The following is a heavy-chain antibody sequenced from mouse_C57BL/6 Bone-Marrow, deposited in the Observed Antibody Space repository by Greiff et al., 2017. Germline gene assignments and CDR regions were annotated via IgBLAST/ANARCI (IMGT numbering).Heavy chain of an antibody. CDR3: AREEGITTVVATCYFDY. J-gene: IGHJ2*01. Sequence: QVQLKQPGAELVMPGASVKLSCKASGYTFTSYWMHWVKQRPGQGLEWIGEIDPSDSYTNYNQKFKGKSTLTVDKSSSTAYMQLSSLTSENSAVYDCAREEGITTVVATCYFDYWGQGTTLTVSS. CDR1: GYTFTSYW. V-gene: IGHV1-69*01. D-gene: IGHD1-1*01. CDR2: IDPSDSYT.